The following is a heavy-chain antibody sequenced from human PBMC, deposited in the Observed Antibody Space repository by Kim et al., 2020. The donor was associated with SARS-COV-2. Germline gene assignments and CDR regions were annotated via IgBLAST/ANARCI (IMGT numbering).Heavy chain of an antibody. D-gene: IGHD3-3*01. CDR2: ISSSSSYI. V-gene: IGHV3-21*01. J-gene: IGHJ6*02. Sequence: GGSLRLSCAASGFTFSSYSMNWVRQAPGKGLEWVSSISSSSSYIYYADSVKGRFTISRDNAKNSLYLQMNSLRAEDTAVYYCARDIDTIFCGMDVWGQGTTVTVSS. CDR1: GFTFSSYS. CDR3: ARDIDTIFCGMDV.